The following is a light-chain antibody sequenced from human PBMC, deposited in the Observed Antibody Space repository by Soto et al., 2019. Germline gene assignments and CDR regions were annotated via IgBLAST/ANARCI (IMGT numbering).Light chain of an antibody. CDR1: QSISSY. J-gene: IGKJ4*01. Sequence: IVLTQSPATLSLSPGERATLSCRASQSISSYLAWYQQKPGQAPRLLIYDASNRATGIPARFSGSGSGTDFTLTISSLEPEDFAVYYCQLRTNWPPALTFGGGPKVHIK. CDR2: DAS. V-gene: IGKV3-11*01. CDR3: QLRTNWPPALT.